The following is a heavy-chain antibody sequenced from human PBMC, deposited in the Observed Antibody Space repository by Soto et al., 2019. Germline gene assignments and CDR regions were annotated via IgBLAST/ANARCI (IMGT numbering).Heavy chain of an antibody. CDR2: INPSGGST. V-gene: IGHV1-46*03. J-gene: IGHJ3*02. CDR3: ASSSPGSRTLMDI. CDR1: GYTFTSYY. D-gene: IGHD6-13*01. Sequence: GASVKVSCKASGYTFTSYYMHWVRQAPGQGLEWMGIINPSGGSTSYAQKFQGRVTMTRDTSTSTVYMELSSLRSEDTAVYYCASSSPGSRTLMDIWGQGTMVTVS.